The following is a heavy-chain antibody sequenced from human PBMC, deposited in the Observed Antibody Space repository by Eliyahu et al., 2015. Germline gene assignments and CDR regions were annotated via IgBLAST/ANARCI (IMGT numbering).Heavy chain of an antibody. CDR2: ISGSGGST. CDR3: ARSRIAVAGRRG. V-gene: IGHV3-23*01. CDR1: GFTFSSYA. J-gene: IGHJ4*02. Sequence: EVQLLESGGGLVQPGGSLRLXCAASGFTFSSYAMSWVRQAPGKGLEWVSAISGSGGSTYYADXVKGRFTISRDNSKNTLYLQMNSLRAEDTAVYYCARSRIAVAGRRGWGQGTLVTVSS. D-gene: IGHD6-19*01.